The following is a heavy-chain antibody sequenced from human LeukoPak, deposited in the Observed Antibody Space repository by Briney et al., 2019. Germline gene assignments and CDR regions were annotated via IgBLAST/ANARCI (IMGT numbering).Heavy chain of an antibody. J-gene: IGHJ4*02. CDR3: ARGRWEVDY. Sequence: ASVKVSCKTSGYSFTNYYMHWVRQAPGQGLEWMGIINPSGGSTNYAQKFQGRVTMTRDTSTSTVYMELSSLRSEDTAVYYCARGRWEVDYWGQGTLVTVSS. D-gene: IGHD1-26*01. V-gene: IGHV1-46*01. CDR2: INPSGGST. CDR1: GYSFTNYY.